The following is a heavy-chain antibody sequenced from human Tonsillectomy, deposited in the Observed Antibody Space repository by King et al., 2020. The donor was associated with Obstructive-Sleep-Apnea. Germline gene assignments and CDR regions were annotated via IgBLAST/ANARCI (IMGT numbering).Heavy chain of an antibody. CDR1: GGSISSYY. CDR3: ARVGETTYYYYGMDV. V-gene: IGHV4-4*07. CDR2: IYTSGST. Sequence: QLQESGPGLVKSSETLSLTCTVSGGSISSYYWSWIRQPAGKGLEWIVRIYTSGSTNYNPSLKSRVTMSVDTSKNQFSLKLSSVTAADTAVYYCARVGETTYYYYGMDVWGQGTTVTVSS. D-gene: IGHD1-26*01. J-gene: IGHJ6*02.